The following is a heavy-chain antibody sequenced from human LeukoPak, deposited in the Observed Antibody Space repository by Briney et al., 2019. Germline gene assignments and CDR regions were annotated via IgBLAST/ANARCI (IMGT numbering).Heavy chain of an antibody. CDR2: IYYSGIT. V-gene: IGHV4-59*08. J-gene: IGHJ4*02. CDR1: GGSIRDYY. Sequence: SETLSLTCTVSGGSIRDYYWSWLRQPPGKGLEGIGYIYYSGITNYNPSLQTRVTILVDTSKNQFSLKLSSVTAADTAVYYCARWGSNMAREKGDHWGQGTLVTVSS. D-gene: IGHD3-10*01. CDR3: ARWGSNMAREKGDH.